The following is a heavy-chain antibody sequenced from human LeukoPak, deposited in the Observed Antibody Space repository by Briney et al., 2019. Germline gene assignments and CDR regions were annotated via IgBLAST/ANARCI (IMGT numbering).Heavy chain of an antibody. V-gene: IGHV1-2*02. CDR2: INPNSGGT. Sequence: ASVKVSCTASGYTFIGYYIHWVRQAPGQGLEWMGLINPNSGGTRNAQKLQGRVTMTSDTSTRTAYMELSSLKSDDTAVYYCARRLTRVNSYYGLDVWGQGTTVTVSS. D-gene: IGHD1-7*01. CDR3: ARRLTRVNSYYGLDV. J-gene: IGHJ6*02. CDR1: GYTFIGYY.